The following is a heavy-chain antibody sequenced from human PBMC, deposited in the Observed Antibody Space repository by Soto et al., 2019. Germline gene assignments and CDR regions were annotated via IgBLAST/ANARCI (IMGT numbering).Heavy chain of an antibody. D-gene: IGHD3-22*01. Sequence: QVQLVQSGAEVKKPGSSVKVSCKASGGTFSSYAISWVRQAPGQGLEWMGGIIPIFGTANYAQKFQGRVTITADESTSTAYKELSSLRSEDTAVYYCATVREYYYDSSGYYLDYWGQGTLVTVSS. CDR2: IIPIFGTA. J-gene: IGHJ4*02. CDR3: ATVREYYYDSSGYYLDY. V-gene: IGHV1-69*01. CDR1: GGTFSSYA.